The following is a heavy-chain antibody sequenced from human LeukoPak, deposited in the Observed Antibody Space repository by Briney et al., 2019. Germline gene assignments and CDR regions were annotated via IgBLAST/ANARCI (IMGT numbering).Heavy chain of an antibody. Sequence: ASVKVSCKASGYTFISYGISWVRQAPGQGLEWMGWITAYSGNTKYAQKFQDRVTMTTDTSTSTAYMELRSLRSDDTAVYYCARGVLDATYYYYYYMDVWGKGTTVTVSS. CDR3: ARGVLDATYYYYYYMDV. CDR2: ITAYSGNT. CDR1: GYTFISYG. J-gene: IGHJ6*03. D-gene: IGHD2-8*02. V-gene: IGHV1-18*01.